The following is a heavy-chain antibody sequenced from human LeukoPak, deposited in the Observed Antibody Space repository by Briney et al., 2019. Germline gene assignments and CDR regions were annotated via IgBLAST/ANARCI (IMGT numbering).Heavy chain of an antibody. CDR2: ISSSGSTI. D-gene: IGHD6-19*01. Sequence: PGGSLRLSCAASGFTFSSFEMNWVRQAPGKGLEWVSFISSSGSTIYYADSVKGRFTISRDNAKSSLYLQMNSLRAEDTAVYYCARDTAVAGLYAFDIWGQGTMVTVSS. CDR3: ARDTAVAGLYAFDI. CDR1: GFTFSSFE. J-gene: IGHJ3*02. V-gene: IGHV3-48*03.